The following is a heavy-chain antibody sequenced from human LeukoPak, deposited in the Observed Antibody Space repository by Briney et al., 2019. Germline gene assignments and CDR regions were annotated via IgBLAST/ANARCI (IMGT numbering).Heavy chain of an antibody. D-gene: IGHD6-13*01. CDR3: ARHLSRRRMAAAGTIDS. CDR2: IYYSGST. V-gene: IGHV4-59*08. CDR1: GGSISSYY. Sequence: SETLSLTCTVSGGSISSYYWSWIRQPPGKGLEWIGYIYYSGSTNYNPSLKSRVTISVDTSKNQFSLKLSSVTAADTAVYYCARHLSRRRMAAAGTIDSWGQGTLVTVSS. J-gene: IGHJ4*02.